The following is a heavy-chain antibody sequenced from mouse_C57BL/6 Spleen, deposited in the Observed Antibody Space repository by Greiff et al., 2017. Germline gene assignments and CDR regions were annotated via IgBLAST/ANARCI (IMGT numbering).Heavy chain of an antibody. J-gene: IGHJ2*01. D-gene: IGHD2-4*01. Sequence: VQLQESGAELVKPGASVKISCKASGYAFSSYWMNWVKQRPGKGLEWIGQIYPGDGDTNYNGKFKGKATLTADKSSSTAYMQLSSLTSEDSAVYFCARLRYDYDEAYFGYWGQGTTLTVSS. CDR2: IYPGDGDT. V-gene: IGHV1-80*01. CDR3: ARLRYDYDEAYFGY. CDR1: GYAFSSYW.